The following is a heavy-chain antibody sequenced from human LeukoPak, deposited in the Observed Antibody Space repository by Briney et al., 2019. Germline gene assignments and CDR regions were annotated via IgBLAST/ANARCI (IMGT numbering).Heavy chain of an antibody. CDR2: IYTSGST. CDR1: GGSISSYY. CDR3: AREMATIPGAFDI. Sequence: SETLSLTCTVSGGSISSYYWSWIRQPPGKGLEWIGYIYTSGSTNYNPSLKSRVTISVDTSKNQFSLKLSSVTAADTAVYYCAREMATIPGAFDIWGQGAMVTVSS. V-gene: IGHV4-4*09. D-gene: IGHD5-24*01. J-gene: IGHJ3*02.